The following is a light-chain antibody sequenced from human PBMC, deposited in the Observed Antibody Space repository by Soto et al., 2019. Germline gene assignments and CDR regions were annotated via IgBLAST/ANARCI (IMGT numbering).Light chain of an antibody. Sequence: DIQMTQSPSTLSASVGDRVTITCRASQSISSWLAWYQQKPGKAPKLLIYDASSLESGVQSRFSGSGSGTEFTLTISSLQPDDFATYYCKQYNSYSVTFGQGTKVDIK. V-gene: IGKV1-5*01. CDR3: KQYNSYSVT. J-gene: IGKJ1*01. CDR2: DAS. CDR1: QSISSW.